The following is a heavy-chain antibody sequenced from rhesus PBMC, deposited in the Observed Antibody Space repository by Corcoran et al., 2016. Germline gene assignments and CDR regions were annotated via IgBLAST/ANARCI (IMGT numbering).Heavy chain of an antibody. CDR1: GDSFISYW. J-gene: IGHJ2*01. CDR3: AKMASYWYFDL. CDR2: IDPSDSDT. Sequence: EVQLVQSGAEVKRPGESLKISCKPSGDSFISYWISWVRQMPGKGLEWMGAIDPSDSDTRYSPSFQGQVTISADKSISTAYLQWSSLKASDTATYYCAKMASYWYFDLWGPGTPITISS. V-gene: IGHV5-20*02.